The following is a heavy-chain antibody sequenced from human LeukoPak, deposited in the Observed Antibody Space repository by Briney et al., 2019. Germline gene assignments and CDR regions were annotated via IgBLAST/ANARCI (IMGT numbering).Heavy chain of an antibody. D-gene: IGHD3-10*01. CDR2: INHSGST. CDR1: GASIGSSEYY. J-gene: IGHJ4*02. CDR3: ARGAGVI. V-gene: IGHV4-34*01. Sequence: SETLSLTCTVSGASIGSSEYYWSWVRQSPGKGLEWIGEINHSGSTNYNPSLKSRVTISVDTSKNQFSLKLSSVTAADTAVYYCARGAGVIWGQGTLVTVSS.